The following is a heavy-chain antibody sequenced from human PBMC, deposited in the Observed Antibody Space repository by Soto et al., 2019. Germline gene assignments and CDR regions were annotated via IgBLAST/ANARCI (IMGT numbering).Heavy chain of an antibody. CDR1: GFTFSNAW. CDR3: TTWARAGPIDLYYYYYGMDV. V-gene: IGHV3-15*07. D-gene: IGHD6-13*01. CDR2: IKSKTDGGTT. J-gene: IGHJ6*02. Sequence: PGGSLRLSCAASGFTFSNAWMNWVRQAPGKGLEWVGRIKSKTDGGTTDYAAPVKGRFTISRDDSKNTLYLQMNSLKTEDTAVYYCTTWARAGPIDLYYYYYGMDVWGQGTTVTVSS.